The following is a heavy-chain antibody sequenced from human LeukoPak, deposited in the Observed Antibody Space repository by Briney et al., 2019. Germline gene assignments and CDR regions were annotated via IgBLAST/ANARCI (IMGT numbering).Heavy chain of an antibody. CDR1: GFTFSSYW. Sequence: GGSLRLSCAASGFTFSSYWMSWVRQAPGRGLEWVANIKQDGSEKYYVDSVKGRFTISRDNAKNSLYLQMNSLRAEDTAVYYCARAPIANNKATGSYQGNWFDPWGQGTLVTVSS. J-gene: IGHJ5*02. V-gene: IGHV3-7*03. CDR2: IKQDGSEK. CDR3: ARAPIANNKATGSYQGNWFDP. D-gene: IGHD1-26*01.